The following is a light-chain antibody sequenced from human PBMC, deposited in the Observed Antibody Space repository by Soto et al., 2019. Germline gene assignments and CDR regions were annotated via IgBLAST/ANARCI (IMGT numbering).Light chain of an antibody. J-gene: IGLJ3*02. CDR1: PGAVTSGHH. CDR2: HTT. Sequence: QTVVTQEPSLTVSPGGTVTLTCGSSPGAVTSGHHPYWLQQKPGQAPRTLIYHTTNTLSWTPARFSGSLLGGKAALTLSGAQPEDEALYDCLLTYSGPWVFGGGTKLTVL. CDR3: LLTYSGPWV. V-gene: IGLV7-46*01.